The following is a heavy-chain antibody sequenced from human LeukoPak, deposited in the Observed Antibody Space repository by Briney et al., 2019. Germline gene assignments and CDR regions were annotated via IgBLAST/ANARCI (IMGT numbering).Heavy chain of an antibody. CDR3: ARGYSGYYYYYGMDV. Sequence: GESLKISCKTSGYSFTTYWIGWVRQMPGKGLEWMGFIYPGDSDTRYSPSFQGQVTISADKSISTAYLQWNSLKASDTVMYYCARGYSGYYYYYGMDVWGQGTSVTVSS. J-gene: IGHJ6*02. CDR2: IYPGDSDT. CDR1: GYSFTTYW. V-gene: IGHV5-51*01. D-gene: IGHD5-12*01.